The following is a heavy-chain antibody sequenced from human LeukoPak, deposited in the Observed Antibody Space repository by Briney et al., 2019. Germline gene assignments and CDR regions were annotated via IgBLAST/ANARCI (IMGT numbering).Heavy chain of an antibody. CDR3: AKDFRCSGGSCYGFDY. J-gene: IGHJ4*02. CDR1: GFTFSSYS. V-gene: IGHV3-48*01. D-gene: IGHD2-15*01. Sequence: GGSLRLSCAGSGFTFSSYSMSWVRQAPGKGLEWVSYISRTSSAIYYADSVKGRFTISRDNAKNSLYLQMNSLRAEDTAVYYCAKDFRCSGGSCYGFDYWGQGTLVTVSS. CDR2: ISRTSSAI.